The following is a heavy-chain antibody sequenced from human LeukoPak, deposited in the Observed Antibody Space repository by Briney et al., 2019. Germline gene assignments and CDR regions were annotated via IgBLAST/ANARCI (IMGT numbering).Heavy chain of an antibody. V-gene: IGHV3-30-3*01. CDR1: GFTFSSYA. CDR3: ARSSDVDIVATMGYFDY. CDR2: ISYDGSNK. J-gene: IGHJ4*02. D-gene: IGHD5-12*01. Sequence: GGSLRLSCAASGFTFSSYAMHWVRQAPGKGLEWVAVISYDGSNKYYADSVKGRFTISRDNSKNTLYLQMNSLRAEDTAVYYCARSSDVDIVATMGYFDYWGQGTLVTVSS.